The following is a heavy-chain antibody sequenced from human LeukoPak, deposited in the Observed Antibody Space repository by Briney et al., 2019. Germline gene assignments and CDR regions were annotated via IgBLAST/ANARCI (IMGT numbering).Heavy chain of an antibody. J-gene: IGHJ4*02. CDR2: IDNRGNT. Sequence: SETLSLTCTVSGGSINTYYWSWIRQPPGNGLEWIGYIDNRGNTKYNPSLKSRVTISLNTSKNQVSLGLSSVTAADTALYYCARHEAIAGLDYWGLGTLVTVSS. CDR3: ARHEAIAGLDY. D-gene: IGHD6-19*01. CDR1: GGSINTYY. V-gene: IGHV4-59*08.